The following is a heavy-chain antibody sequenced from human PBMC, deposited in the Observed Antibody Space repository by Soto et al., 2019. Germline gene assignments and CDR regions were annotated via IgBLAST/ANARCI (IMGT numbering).Heavy chain of an antibody. V-gene: IGHV3-48*02. CDR1: GFTFSDYP. D-gene: IGHD1-26*01. Sequence: GGSLRLSCAASGFTFSDYPMNWVRQAPGKGLEWIPYISTSIRTMYYADSVKGRFTISRDNAENSLYLQMNSLRDEDTAIYYCARGTYSGSHYFPYWGQGTLVTVSS. CDR3: ARGTYSGSHYFPY. CDR2: ISTSIRTM. J-gene: IGHJ4*02.